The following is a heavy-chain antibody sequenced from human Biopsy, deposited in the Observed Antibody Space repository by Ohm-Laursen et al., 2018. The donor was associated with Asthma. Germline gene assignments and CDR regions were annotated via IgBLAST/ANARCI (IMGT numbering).Heavy chain of an antibody. CDR1: GFSFDDCA. V-gene: IGHV3-9*01. Sequence: SLSLSCAASGFSFDDCAMHWVRQAPGKGMGWVSSISWNSGIIDYAVSVKGRFTISRDNAKNSLYLQMQSLRPEDTAFYYCAKSADFCDSTDYLDFWGRGTLVTVSS. CDR3: AKSADFCDSTDYLDF. J-gene: IGHJ4*01. CDR2: ISWNSGII. D-gene: IGHD3-22*01.